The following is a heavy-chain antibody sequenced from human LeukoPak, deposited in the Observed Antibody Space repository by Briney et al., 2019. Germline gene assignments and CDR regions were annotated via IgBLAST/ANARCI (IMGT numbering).Heavy chain of an antibody. CDR2: ISFSGDNRGDNT. Sequence: QPGGSLRLSCAAFGFTFKLYTMNWVRQAPGKGLEWVSSISFSGDNRGDNTYYADSVQGRFTISRDASKNTLFLQMNSLRADDTAVYYCARKTDSSGSGDYWGQGTLVTVSS. CDR1: GFTFKLYT. V-gene: IGHV3-23*01. J-gene: IGHJ4*02. CDR3: ARKTDSSGSGDY. D-gene: IGHD3-22*01.